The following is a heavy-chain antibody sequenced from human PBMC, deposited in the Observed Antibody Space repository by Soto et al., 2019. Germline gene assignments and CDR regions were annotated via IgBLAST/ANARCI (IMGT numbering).Heavy chain of an antibody. CDR1: GCSISSGGYS. J-gene: IGHJ6*02. V-gene: IGHV4-30-2*01. CDR3: ALGYCSSTSCSYGMDV. Sequence: PXDTLSLTCAVSGCSISSGGYSWSLIRQPPGKGLEWIGYIYHSGSTYYNPSLKSRVTISVDRSKNQFSLKLSSVTAADTAVYYCALGYCSSTSCSYGMDVWGQGDTVTVSS. CDR2: IYHSGST. D-gene: IGHD2-2*01.